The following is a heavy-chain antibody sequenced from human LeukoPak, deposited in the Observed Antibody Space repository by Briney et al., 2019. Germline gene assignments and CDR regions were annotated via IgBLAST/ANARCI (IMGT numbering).Heavy chain of an antibody. CDR2: INHSGST. D-gene: IGHD6-6*01. CDR3: ARQGWYSSSIGI. J-gene: IGHJ3*02. Sequence: SETLSLTCAVYGVSFSGYYWSWIRQPPGKGLEWIGEINHSGSTNYNPSLKSRVTISVDTSKNQFSLKLSSVTAADTAVYYCARQGWYSSSIGIWGQGTMVTVSS. V-gene: IGHV4-34*01. CDR1: GVSFSGYY.